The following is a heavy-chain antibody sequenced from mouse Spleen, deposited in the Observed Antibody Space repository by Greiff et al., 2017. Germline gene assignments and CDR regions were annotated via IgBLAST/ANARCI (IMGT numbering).Heavy chain of an antibody. J-gene: IGHJ2*01. CDR2: INPGSGGT. CDR3: ARGNWDGYAYYFDY. CDR1: GYAFTNYL. D-gene: IGHD4-1*01. Sequence: VKLMESGAELVRPGTSVKVSCKASGYAFTNYLIEWVKQRPGQGLEWIGVINPGSGGTNYNEKFKGKATLTADKSSSTAYMQLSSLTSDDSAVYFCARGNWDGYAYYFDYWGQGTTLTVSS. V-gene: IGHV1-54*01.